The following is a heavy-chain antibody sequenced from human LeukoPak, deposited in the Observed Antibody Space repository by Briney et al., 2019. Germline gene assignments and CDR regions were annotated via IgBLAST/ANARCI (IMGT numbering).Heavy chain of an antibody. V-gene: IGHV4-59*01. CDR3: AREGLQYHFDF. Sequence: PSETLSLTCTVSGGGGSISSYYWSWIRQPPGKGLEWIGYIYYTGSTNYNPSLESRVTISVDTSKNQFSLKLTSVTAADTAVYYCAREGLQYHFDFWGQGTLVTVSS. D-gene: IGHD2-2*01. J-gene: IGHJ4*02. CDR2: IYYTGST. CDR1: GGGGSISSYY.